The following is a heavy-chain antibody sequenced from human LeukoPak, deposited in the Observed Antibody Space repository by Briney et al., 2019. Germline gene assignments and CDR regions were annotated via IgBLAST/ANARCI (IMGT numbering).Heavy chain of an antibody. CDR3: ARDLPYYDSSGYYYRSHAFDI. CDR1: GGSISSYY. D-gene: IGHD3-22*01. Sequence: ASETLSLTCTVSGGSISSYYWSWIRQPPGKGLEWIGYIYYSGSTNYNPSLKSRVTISVDTSKNQFSLKLSSVTAADTAVYYCARDLPYYDSSGYYYRSHAFDIWGQGTMVTVSS. CDR2: IYYSGST. V-gene: IGHV4-59*13. J-gene: IGHJ3*02.